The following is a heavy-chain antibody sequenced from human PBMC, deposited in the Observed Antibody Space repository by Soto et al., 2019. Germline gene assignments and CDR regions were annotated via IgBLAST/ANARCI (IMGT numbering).Heavy chain of an antibody. J-gene: IGHJ4*02. V-gene: IGHV3-7*01. D-gene: IGHD1-7*01. CDR2: IKPDGSEQ. CDR1: GFTFRYYW. Sequence: GGSLRLSCAASGFTFRYYWMSWVRQAPGKGLEWVTSIKPDGSEQVYVDSVKGRFIISRDNAKNSLYLQMNSVRDEDTAVYYCAKLRGTTTIYDYWGQGTLVTVSS. CDR3: AKLRGTTTIYDY.